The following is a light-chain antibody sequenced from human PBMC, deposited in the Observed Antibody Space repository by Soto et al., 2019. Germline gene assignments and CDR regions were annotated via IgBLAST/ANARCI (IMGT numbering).Light chain of an antibody. CDR3: QQSYSFPLT. Sequence: DIPMTQSPSSLSASVGDRVTITCRASQSISNYLNWFQQKPGKAPKVLIYAASSLQSGVPSRFSGSGSGTDFSLTISSLQPEDFATYYCQQSYSFPLTFGGGTKVEIK. J-gene: IGKJ4*01. V-gene: IGKV1-39*01. CDR2: AAS. CDR1: QSISNY.